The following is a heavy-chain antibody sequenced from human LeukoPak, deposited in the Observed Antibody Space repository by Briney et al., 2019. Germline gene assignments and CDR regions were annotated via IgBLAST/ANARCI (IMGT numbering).Heavy chain of an antibody. CDR1: GGSISSYY. V-gene: IGHV4-59*01. CDR3: ARSYGSGSYYNHFDY. J-gene: IGHJ4*02. D-gene: IGHD3-10*01. CDR2: IYYSGST. Sequence: PSETLSLTCTVSGGSISSYYWSWIRQPPGKGLEWIGYIYYSGSTNYNPSLKSRVTISVDTSKNQFSLKLSSVTAADTAVYYCARSYGSGSYYNHFDYWGQGTLVTVSS.